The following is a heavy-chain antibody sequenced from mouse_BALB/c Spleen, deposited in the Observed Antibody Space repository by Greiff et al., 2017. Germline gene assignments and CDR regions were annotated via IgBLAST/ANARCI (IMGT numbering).Heavy chain of an antibody. CDR2: INPSTGYT. CDR3: ARSGWLPRGDY. CDR1: GYTFTSYW. J-gene: IGHJ4*01. Sequence: VQRVESGAELAKPGASVKMSCKASGYTFTSYWMHWVKQRPGQGLEWIGYINPSTGYTEYNQKFKDKATLTADKSSSTAYMQLSSLTSEDSAVYYCARSGWLPRGDYWGQGTSVTVSS. D-gene: IGHD2-2*01. V-gene: IGHV1-7*01.